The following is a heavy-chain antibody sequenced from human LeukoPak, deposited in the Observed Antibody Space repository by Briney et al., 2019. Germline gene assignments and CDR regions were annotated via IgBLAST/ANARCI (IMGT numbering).Heavy chain of an antibody. CDR1: GFTFNSYE. CDR2: ISESGSAK. V-gene: IGHV3-48*03. Sequence: GGSLRLSCAVSGFTFNSYEMNWVRQAPGKGLEWVSYISESGSAKYYSDSVKGRFTISRDNAKDSLYLQMNSLRPEDTAVYYCAREAAPVAAAQPDAVDIWGQGTMVTVSS. J-gene: IGHJ3*02. D-gene: IGHD2-15*01. CDR3: AREAAPVAAAQPDAVDI.